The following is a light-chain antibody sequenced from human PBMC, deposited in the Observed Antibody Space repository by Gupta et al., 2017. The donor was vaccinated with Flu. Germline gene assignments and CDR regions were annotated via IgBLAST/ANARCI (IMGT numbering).Light chain of an antibody. CDR1: QTIFYNLNNKNY. CDR3: QQDNSIPYT. CDR2: WAS. V-gene: IGKV4-1*01. J-gene: IGKJ2*01. Sequence: SLGERATMSCKTSQTIFYNLNNKNYLAWYQQKPGQPPKLLLNWASTRASGVPDRFSGSESGTDFTLTISSLQAEDVAFYCCQQDNSIPYTFGQGTKLEIK.